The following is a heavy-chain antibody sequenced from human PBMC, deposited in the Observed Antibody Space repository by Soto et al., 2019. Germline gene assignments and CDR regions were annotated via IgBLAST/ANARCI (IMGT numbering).Heavy chain of an antibody. J-gene: IGHJ4*02. D-gene: IGHD6-25*01. CDR1: GFTFSRFP. Sequence: EIHLVESGGGLVQPGGSLRLSCAASGFTFSRFPMHWVRQVPGKGLVWVSHISGDGYTTKYADSVKGRFTIARDKAENTLYLQMNSLRVEDTARYYCARDGWAAAENWGQGTRVTVSS. V-gene: IGHV3-74*01. CDR3: ARDGWAAAEN. CDR2: ISGDGYTT.